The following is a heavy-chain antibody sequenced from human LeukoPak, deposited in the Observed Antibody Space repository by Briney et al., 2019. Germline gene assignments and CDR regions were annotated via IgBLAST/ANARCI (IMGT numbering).Heavy chain of an antibody. CDR3: ARDGNRDGYNFYFDY. V-gene: IGHV3-21*01. D-gene: IGHD5-24*01. CDR2: ISSSSSYI. J-gene: IGHJ4*02. CDR1: GFTFSSYS. Sequence: GGSLRLSCAASGFTFSSYSMNWVRQAPGKGLEWVSSISSSSSYIYYADSVKGRFTISRDNAKNSLYLQMNSLRAEDTAVYYCARDGNRDGYNFYFDYWGQGTLVTVFS.